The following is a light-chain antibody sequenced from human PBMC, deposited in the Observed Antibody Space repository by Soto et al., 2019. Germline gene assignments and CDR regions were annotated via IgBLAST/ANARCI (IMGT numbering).Light chain of an antibody. CDR2: QDT. CDR3: QAWDSSTAEVV. V-gene: IGLV3-1*01. CDR1: NLGDKF. J-gene: IGLJ2*01. Sequence: SYELTQPPSVSVSPGQTASITCSGDNLGDKFASWYQQKPGQSPVLVIYQDTNRPSGIPERFSGSNSGNTATLTISGTQAMDEADYYCQAWDSSTAEVVFGAGTKLTVL.